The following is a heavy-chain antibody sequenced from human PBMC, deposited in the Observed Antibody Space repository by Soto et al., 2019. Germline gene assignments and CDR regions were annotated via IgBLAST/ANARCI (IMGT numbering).Heavy chain of an antibody. CDR3: ARLGGWSGGSNDMDV. V-gene: IGHV3-72*01. J-gene: IGHJ6*02. D-gene: IGHD6-19*01. CDR2: IRRKANSYTT. Sequence: EVQLVESGGGLVQPGGSLRLSCAASGLIFSDYHMDWVRQAPGKGLEWVGRIRRKANSYTTEYAAAVKGRFTISRDDAKNSLYLPMNSLKTEDTAVYYCARLGGWSGGSNDMDVWGQGTTVTVSS. CDR1: GLIFSDYH.